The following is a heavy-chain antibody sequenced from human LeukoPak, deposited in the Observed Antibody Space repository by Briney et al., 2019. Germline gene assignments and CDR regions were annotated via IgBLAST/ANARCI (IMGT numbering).Heavy chain of an antibody. V-gene: IGHV3-23*01. CDR2: IYDDNT. CDR1: GFTVSAYA. CDR3: AKDRATSFDY. Sequence: GGSLRLSCAASGFTVSAYAMAWVRQAPGKGLEWVSTIYDDNTYYADSVKGRFAISTDNSKNTLYLQMNSLRAEDTAVYYCAKDRATSFDYWGQGTLVTVSS. J-gene: IGHJ4*02.